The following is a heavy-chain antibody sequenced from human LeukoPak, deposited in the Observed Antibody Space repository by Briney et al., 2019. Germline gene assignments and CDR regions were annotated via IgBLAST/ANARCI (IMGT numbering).Heavy chain of an antibody. J-gene: IGHJ5*02. V-gene: IGHV4-34*01. CDR1: IDSFSNYH. Sequence: SETLSLTCAVYIDSFSNYHWNWIRQTPAKGMEWIGEVNESGGTNISPSLRSRVILSVDTSNNQFSLKLSSVTAADTAVYYCARGVDDYVAYWFDPWGQGTLVTVSS. CDR3: ARGVDDYVAYWFDP. D-gene: IGHD3-16*01. CDR2: VNESGGT.